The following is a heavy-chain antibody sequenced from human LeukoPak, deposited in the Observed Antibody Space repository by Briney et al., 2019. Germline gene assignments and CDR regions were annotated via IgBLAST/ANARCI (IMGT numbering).Heavy chain of an antibody. J-gene: IGHJ4*02. V-gene: IGHV3-7*01. CDR1: GLSFSTYY. D-gene: IGHD4-17*01. Sequence: GGSVRLACAASGLSFSTYYMRWVRQAPGKGLGRVANIKQDGSEQYDVDWVKGRFSISRHNAKKSLYLQMSGLRDEDTAVYYCARTRTPVSYRGVDYWGQGTLVTVS. CDR2: IKQDGSEQ. CDR3: ARTRTPVSYRGVDY.